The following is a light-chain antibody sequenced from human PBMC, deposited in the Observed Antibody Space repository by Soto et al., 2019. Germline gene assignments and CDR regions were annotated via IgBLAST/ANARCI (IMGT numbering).Light chain of an antibody. CDR1: SGHSSYA. CDR3: QTWGTGAWV. Sequence: QSVLTQSPSASASLGASVKLTCTLSSGHSSYAIAWYQQQPEKGPRYLMNLNSDGSRSKGDGIPDRFSGSSSGAEHYLTISSLQSEDEADYYCQTWGTGAWVFGGGTKVTVL. J-gene: IGLJ3*02. V-gene: IGLV4-69*01. CDR2: LNSDGSR.